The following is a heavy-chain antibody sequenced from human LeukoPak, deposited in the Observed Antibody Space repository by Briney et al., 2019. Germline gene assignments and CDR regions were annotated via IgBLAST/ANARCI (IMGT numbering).Heavy chain of an antibody. Sequence: SETLSLTCTVSGYSISSTYYWGWIRQPPGKGLEWIGYIYYSGSTNYNPSLKSRVTISVDTSKNQFSLKLSSVTAADTAVYYCARVSTYYYYMDVWGKGTTVTVSS. V-gene: IGHV4-61*01. CDR2: IYYSGST. J-gene: IGHJ6*03. CDR3: ARVSTYYYYMDV. CDR1: GYSISSTYY.